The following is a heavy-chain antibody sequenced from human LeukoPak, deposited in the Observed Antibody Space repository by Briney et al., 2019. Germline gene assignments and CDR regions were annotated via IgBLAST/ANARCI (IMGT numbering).Heavy chain of an antibody. V-gene: IGHV1-18*01. CDR2: ISAYNGNT. CDR1: GYTFTSYG. J-gene: IGHJ5*02. Sequence: ASVTVSCKASGYTFTSYGISWVRQAPGQGLEWMGWISAYNGNTNYAQKLQGRVTMTTDTSTSTAYMELRSLRSDDTAVYYCARCLMVRGLKDRGFDHWGQGTLVTVSS. D-gene: IGHD3-10*01. CDR3: ARCLMVRGLKDRGFDH.